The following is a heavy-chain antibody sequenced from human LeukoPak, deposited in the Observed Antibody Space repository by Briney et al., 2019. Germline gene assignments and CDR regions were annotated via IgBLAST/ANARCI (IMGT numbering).Heavy chain of an antibody. CDR1: GFTFSSFS. D-gene: IGHD5-12*01. CDR2: IRTSGTNT. J-gene: IGHJ4*02. Sequence: PGGSLRLSCAASGFTFSSFSMNWVRPAPGKGLEWVSYIRTSGTNTDYTGSVKGRFTISRDNAKNSLYLQMNSLRAEDTAVYYCARAYEAALYYFDYWGQGTLVTVSS. V-gene: IGHV3-48*04. CDR3: ARAYEAALYYFDY.